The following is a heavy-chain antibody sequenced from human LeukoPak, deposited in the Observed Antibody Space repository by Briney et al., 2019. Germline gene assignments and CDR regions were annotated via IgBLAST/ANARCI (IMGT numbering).Heavy chain of an antibody. V-gene: IGHV3-48*03. D-gene: IGHD3-3*01. Sequence: GGSLRLSCAASGFTFSSYEMTWVRQAPGKGLEWVSYISSSGSTIYYADSVKGRFTISRDNAKNSLYLQMSSLRAEDTAVYYCARDLWDFWSGFDYWGQGTLVTVSS. CDR1: GFTFSSYE. J-gene: IGHJ4*02. CDR3: ARDLWDFWSGFDY. CDR2: ISSSGSTI.